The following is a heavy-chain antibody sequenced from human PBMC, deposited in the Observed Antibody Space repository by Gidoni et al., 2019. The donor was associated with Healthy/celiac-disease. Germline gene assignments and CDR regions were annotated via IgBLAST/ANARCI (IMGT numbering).Heavy chain of an antibody. D-gene: IGHD3-10*01. Sequence: QVQLQESGPGLVKPSETLSLTCTVSGGSISSYYWSWIRQPPGKGLEWIGYIYYSGSTNYNPSLKSRVTISVDTSKNQFSLKLSSVTAADTAVYYCASTRGVYIFDYWGQGTLVTVSS. V-gene: IGHV4-59*08. CDR3: ASTRGVYIFDY. CDR1: GGSISSYY. J-gene: IGHJ4*02. CDR2: IYYSGST.